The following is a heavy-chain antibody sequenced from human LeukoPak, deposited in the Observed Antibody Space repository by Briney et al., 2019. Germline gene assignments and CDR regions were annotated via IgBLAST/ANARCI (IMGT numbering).Heavy chain of an antibody. J-gene: IGHJ3*02. CDR3: AKDMGVRSDAFDI. CDR1: GFTFSSYG. CDR2: IRYDGSNK. Sequence: GSLRLSCAASGFTFSSYGMHWVRQAPGKGLEWVAFIRYDGSNKYYADSVKGRFTISRDNSKNTLYLQMNSLRAEDTAVCYCAKDMGVRSDAFDIWGQGTMVTVSS. V-gene: IGHV3-30*02. D-gene: IGHD3-3*01.